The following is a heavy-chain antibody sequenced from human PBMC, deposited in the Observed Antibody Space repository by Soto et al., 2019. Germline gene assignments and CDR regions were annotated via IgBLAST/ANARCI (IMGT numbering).Heavy chain of an antibody. Sequence: QVQLVQSGVGVKKPGASVKVSCKASGYTFISHGISWVRQAPGQGLEWMGWISGKNGNTNYAQKLQGRVTLTTDTSPSTAYMELRSLRSDDTAVYYCARVSSSIVVVPDYGMDVWGQGTTVTVSS. CDR3: ARVSSSIVVVPDYGMDV. CDR1: GYTFISHG. V-gene: IGHV1-18*04. J-gene: IGHJ6*02. D-gene: IGHD2-15*01. CDR2: ISGKNGNT.